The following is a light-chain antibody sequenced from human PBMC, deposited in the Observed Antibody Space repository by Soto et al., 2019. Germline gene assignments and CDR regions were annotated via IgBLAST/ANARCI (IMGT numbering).Light chain of an antibody. J-gene: IGKJ4*01. CDR1: HYVYSN. V-gene: IGKV3D-15*01. CDR2: ATS. Sequence: EIVFTQSPGTLSLSPGERATLSCTASHYVYSNVAWFQQRPGQPPRLLISATSTRATGIPARFSGSGSGTEFTLTVSRLQSEDFSLYFCHQYDYWPFTFGGGTKVDIK. CDR3: HQYDYWPFT.